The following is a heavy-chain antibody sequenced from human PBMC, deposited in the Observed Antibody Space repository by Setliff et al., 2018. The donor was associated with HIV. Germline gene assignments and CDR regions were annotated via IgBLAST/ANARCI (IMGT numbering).Heavy chain of an antibody. CDR3: ATPGVGAGAFDI. V-gene: IGHV1-18*04. J-gene: IGHJ3*02. CDR2: VSVYNGNT. D-gene: IGHD3-10*01. Sequence: ASVKVSCKASGYSFTFYGLHWVRQAPGQGLEWMGWVSVYNGNTKYAENFQDRLTLTTDASTGTGFMELRGLRSDDTAVYYCATPGVGAGAFDIWGRGTMVTFSS. CDR1: GYSFTFYG.